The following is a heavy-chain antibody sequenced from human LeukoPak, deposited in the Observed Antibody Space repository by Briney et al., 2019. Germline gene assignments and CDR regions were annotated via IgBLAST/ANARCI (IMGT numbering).Heavy chain of an antibody. CDR1: GFTFRSYW. CDR2: ISTEGSST. Sequence: GGSLRLSCAASGFTFRSYWMHWVRQAPGKGLVWVSRISTEGSSTSYADSVKGRFTISRDNAKNTLDLQMNSLRAEDTAVYYCARSSSGSYGQFDYWGQGTLVTVSS. V-gene: IGHV3-74*01. J-gene: IGHJ4*02. CDR3: ARSSSGSYGQFDY. D-gene: IGHD3-10*01.